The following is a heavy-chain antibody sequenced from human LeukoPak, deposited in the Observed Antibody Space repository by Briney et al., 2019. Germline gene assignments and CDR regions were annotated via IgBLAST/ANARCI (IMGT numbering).Heavy chain of an antibody. CDR2: IYYSGST. CDR1: GGSISSGAYY. J-gene: IGHJ5*02. CDR3: ARLNCSGGSCYSVDH. V-gene: IGHV4-30-4*08. Sequence: SETLSLTSTVSGGSISSGAYYWSWIRQHPRKGLEWIGYIYYSGSTYYNPSLKSRVTISVDTYKNQFSLKLSSVTAADTAVYYCARLNCSGGSCYSVDHWGQGTLVTVSS. D-gene: IGHD2-15*01.